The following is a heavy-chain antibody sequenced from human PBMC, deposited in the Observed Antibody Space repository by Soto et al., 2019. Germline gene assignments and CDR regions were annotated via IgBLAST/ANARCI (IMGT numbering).Heavy chain of an antibody. Sequence: GGSLRLSCAASGFTFISYAMSWVRQAPGKGLEWVSAISGSGGSTYYADSVKGRFTISRDNSKNTLYLQMNSLRAEDTAVYYCAKGAVVVVPAAILPLDYWGQGTLVTVSS. CDR1: GFTFISYA. CDR3: AKGAVVVVPAAILPLDY. V-gene: IGHV3-23*01. CDR2: ISGSGGST. D-gene: IGHD2-2*01. J-gene: IGHJ4*02.